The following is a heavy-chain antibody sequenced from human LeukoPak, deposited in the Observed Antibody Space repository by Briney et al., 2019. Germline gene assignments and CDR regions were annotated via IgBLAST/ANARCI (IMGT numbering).Heavy chain of an antibody. Sequence: GGSLRLSCAASGFTFSSYAMHWVRQAPGKGLEWVAVISYDGSNKYYADSVKGRFTISRDNSKNTLYLQMNSLRAEDTAVYYCARVPWLQSYDLDYWGQGTLVTVSS. V-gene: IGHV3-30-3*01. J-gene: IGHJ4*02. CDR1: GFTFSSYA. CDR2: ISYDGSNK. D-gene: IGHD5-12*01. CDR3: ARVPWLQSYDLDY.